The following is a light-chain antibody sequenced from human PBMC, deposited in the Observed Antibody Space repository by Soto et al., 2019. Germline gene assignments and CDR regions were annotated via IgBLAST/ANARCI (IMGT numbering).Light chain of an antibody. V-gene: IGLV2-18*02. CDR2: EVS. CDR3: SSYTSSSTVV. Sequence: QSVLTQPPSVSGSPGQSVTISCTGTSSDVGSYNRVSWYQQPPGTAPKLMIYEVSNRPLGVPDRFSGSKSGNTASLTISGLQAEDEADYYCSSYTSSSTVVFGGGTKVTVL. CDR1: SSDVGSYNR. J-gene: IGLJ2*01.